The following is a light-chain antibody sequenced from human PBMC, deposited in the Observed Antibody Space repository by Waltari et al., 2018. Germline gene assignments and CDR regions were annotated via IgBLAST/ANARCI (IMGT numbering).Light chain of an antibody. V-gene: IGLV3-10*01. Sequence: SYELTQPPSVSVSPGQTASNTCSGHALSTKYAYWYHQKSGQAPVLVIFEDSKRPSGIPERISGSSSGTMATLTLSGAQLEDEGDYYCLSPDSSGTYVVFGGGTKLTVL. CDR2: EDS. CDR3: LSPDSSGTYVV. CDR1: ALSTKY. J-gene: IGLJ2*01.